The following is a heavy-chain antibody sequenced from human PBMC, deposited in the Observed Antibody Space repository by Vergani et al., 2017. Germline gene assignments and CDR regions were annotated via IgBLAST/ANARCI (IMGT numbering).Heavy chain of an antibody. V-gene: IGHV4-59*01. D-gene: IGHD1-20*01. CDR1: GGSISSYY. J-gene: IGHJ3*02. CDR2: IYYSGST. CDR3: ARGDLGITGTLRAFDI. Sequence: QVQLQESGPGLVKPSETLSLTCTVSGGSISSYYWSWIRQPPGKGLEWIGYIYYSGSTNYNPSLKSRGTISVDTSKNQFSLKLSSVTAADTAVYYCARGDLGITGTLRAFDIWGQGTMVTVSS.